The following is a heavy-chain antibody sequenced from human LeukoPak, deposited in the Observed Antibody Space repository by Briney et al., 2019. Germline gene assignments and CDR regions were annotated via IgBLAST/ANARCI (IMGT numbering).Heavy chain of an antibody. Sequence: GGSLRLSCGAAGFSFSTSWMTWVRPAPGKGQEWVSVIWAAGGEQYYADSVKGRLAFSRENSKKMLYLQMNSLRAEDTAVYYCVRDLGVGNYGDYWGQGTLVTVSS. D-gene: IGHD3-10*01. V-gene: IGHV3-33*08. CDR3: VRDLGVGNYGDY. CDR1: GFSFSTSW. J-gene: IGHJ4*02. CDR2: IWAAGGEQ.